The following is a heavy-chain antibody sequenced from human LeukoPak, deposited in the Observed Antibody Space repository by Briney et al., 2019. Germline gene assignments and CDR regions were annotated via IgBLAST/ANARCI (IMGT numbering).Heavy chain of an antibody. CDR3: ARGIGRFLGNRLLYYFDY. D-gene: IGHD2/OR15-2a*01. J-gene: IGHJ4*02. CDR2: ISYSGST. Sequence: PSETLSLTCTVSGGSISSSSFYWGWIRRPPGKGLEWIGSISYSGSTSYNPSLKSRVTISVDTSKNQFSLKLSSVTAADTAVYYCARGIGRFLGNRLLYYFDYWGQGTLVTVSS. V-gene: IGHV4-39*01. CDR1: GGSISSSSFY.